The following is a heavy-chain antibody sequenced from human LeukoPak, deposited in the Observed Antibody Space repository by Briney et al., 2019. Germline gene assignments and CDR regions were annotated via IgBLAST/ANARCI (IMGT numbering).Heavy chain of an antibody. CDR1: GFTFSSYA. CDR3: ARAPYYPYGPGDY. D-gene: IGHD3-10*01. J-gene: IGHJ4*02. Sequence: PGGSLRLSCAASGFTFSSYAMHWVRQAPGKGLEWVAVISYDGSNKYYADSVKGRFTTSRDNSKNTLYLQMNSLRAEDTAVYYCARAPYYPYGPGDYWGQGTLVTVSS. CDR2: ISYDGSNK. V-gene: IGHV3-30*04.